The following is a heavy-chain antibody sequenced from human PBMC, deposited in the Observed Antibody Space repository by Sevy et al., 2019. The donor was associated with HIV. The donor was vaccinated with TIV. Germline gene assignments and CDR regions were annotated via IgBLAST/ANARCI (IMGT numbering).Heavy chain of an antibody. CDR3: ARHSCKHGYRPHYFDY. Sequence: SETLSLTCSVSGGSITSKNYFWAWIRQSPGKGLEWIGSIYHSGSTYHSPSLQSRVGLSVDTSRRHFSLKLSSVTATDTAVYYCARHSCKHGYRPHYFDYWSQGTLVTVSS. V-gene: IGHV4-39*01. CDR2: IYHSGST. J-gene: IGHJ4*02. D-gene: IGHD5-18*01. CDR1: GGSITSKNYF.